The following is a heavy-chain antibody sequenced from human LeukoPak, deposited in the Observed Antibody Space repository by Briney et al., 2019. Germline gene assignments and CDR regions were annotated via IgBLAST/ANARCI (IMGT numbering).Heavy chain of an antibody. Sequence: ASVKVSCKASGYTFTSYGIGWVRQAPGQGLEWMGWISAYNGNTNYAQKLQGRVTMTTDTSTSTAYTELRSLRSDDTAVYYCARDQVIVVSELDYWGQGTLVTVSS. D-gene: IGHD3-22*01. J-gene: IGHJ4*02. CDR2: ISAYNGNT. CDR3: ARDQVIVVSELDY. CDR1: GYTFTSYG. V-gene: IGHV1-18*01.